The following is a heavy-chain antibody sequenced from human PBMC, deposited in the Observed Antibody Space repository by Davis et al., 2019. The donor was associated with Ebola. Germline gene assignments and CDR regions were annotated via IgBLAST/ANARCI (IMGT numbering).Heavy chain of an antibody. J-gene: IGHJ4*02. CDR1: GYTFTSYC. D-gene: IGHD3-9*01. V-gene: IGHV1-18*04. Sequence: ASVKVSCKSSGYTFTSYCLVWVRQAPGLGLEWMGWISGFNTNTNFAQKFQGRVTVSKDTSTNTAYMDLRSLTSDDTAIHYCARAPNYDVLTGTSSYYFDYWGQATLVTVSS. CDR2: ISGFNTNT. CDR3: ARAPNYDVLTGTSSYYFDY.